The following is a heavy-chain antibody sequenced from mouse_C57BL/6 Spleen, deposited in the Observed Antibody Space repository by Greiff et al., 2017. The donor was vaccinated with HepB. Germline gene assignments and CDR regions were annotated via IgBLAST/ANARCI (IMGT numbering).Heavy chain of an antibody. V-gene: IGHV1-69*01. Sequence: QVQLQQSGAELVMPGASVKLSCKASGYTFTSYWMHWVKQRPGQGLEWIGEIDPSDSYTNYNQKFKGKSTLTVDKSSSTAYMQLSSLTSEDSAVYYCARRVYDYDGGYAMDYWGQGTSVTVSS. D-gene: IGHD2-4*01. J-gene: IGHJ4*01. CDR2: IDPSDSYT. CDR3: ARRVYDYDGGYAMDY. CDR1: GYTFTSYW.